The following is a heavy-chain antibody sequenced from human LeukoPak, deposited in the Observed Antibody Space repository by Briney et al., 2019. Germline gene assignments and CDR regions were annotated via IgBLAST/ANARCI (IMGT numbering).Heavy chain of an antibody. J-gene: IGHJ4*02. D-gene: IGHD3-10*01. Sequence: PSETLSLTCTVSGGSISSSSYYWGWIRQPPGKGLEWIGSIYYTGSTYYNPSLKSRVTISVDTSKNQFSLKLSSVTAADTAVYYCARCAIYGSGSPFDYWGQGTLVTVSS. V-gene: IGHV4-39*07. CDR3: ARCAIYGSGSPFDY. CDR1: GGSISSSSYY. CDR2: IYYTGST.